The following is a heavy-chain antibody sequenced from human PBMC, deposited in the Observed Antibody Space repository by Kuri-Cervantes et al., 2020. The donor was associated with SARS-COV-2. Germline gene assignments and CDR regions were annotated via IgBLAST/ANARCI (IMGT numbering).Heavy chain of an antibody. D-gene: IGHD3-3*01. Sequence: ASVKVSCKASGYTFTGYYMHWVRQAPGQGLEWMGWINPNSGGTNYAQKFQGRVTMTRDTSISTAYMELSRLRSDDTAVYYCARATYYDFWSGYYPSENYFDYWGQGTPVTVSS. CDR3: ARATYYDFWSGYYPSENYFDY. J-gene: IGHJ4*02. CDR2: INPNSGGT. V-gene: IGHV1-2*02. CDR1: GYTFTGYY.